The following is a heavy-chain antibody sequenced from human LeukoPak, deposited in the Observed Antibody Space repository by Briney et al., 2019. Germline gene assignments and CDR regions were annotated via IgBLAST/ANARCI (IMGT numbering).Heavy chain of an antibody. D-gene: IGHD2-21*02. CDR3: AREVGDSDSDNWFDP. J-gene: IGHJ5*02. CDR2: IYTGGSP. CDR1: DDSIRSYH. V-gene: IGHV4-59*01. Sequence: SETLSLTCTVSDDSIRSYHWSWIRQPPGKGLEWIGYIYTGGSPKYNPSLKSRVTISIDTSENQVSLILRSVTAADTAVYYCAREVGDSDSDNWFDPWGQGTLVTVSS.